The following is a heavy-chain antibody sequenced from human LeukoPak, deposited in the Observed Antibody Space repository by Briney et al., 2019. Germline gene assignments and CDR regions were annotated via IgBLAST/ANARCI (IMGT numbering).Heavy chain of an antibody. CDR1: GNSISSFY. CDR2: IFTSGST. J-gene: IGHJ3*01. CDR3: ASLSEYYYDSAGHYTGAFDV. D-gene: IGHD3-22*01. V-gene: IGHV4-4*07. Sequence: SETLSLTCTVSGNSISSFYWSWIRQPAGKGLEWIGHIFTSGSTNYNPSLKSRVTMSVDTSKNQFSLKLNSLTAADTAIYYCASLSEYYYDSAGHYTGAFDVWGQGIMVTVSS.